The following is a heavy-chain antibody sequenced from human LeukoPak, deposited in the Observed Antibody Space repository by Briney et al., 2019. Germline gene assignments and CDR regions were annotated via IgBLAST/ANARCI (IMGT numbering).Heavy chain of an antibody. D-gene: IGHD3-22*01. Sequence: SETLSLTCTVSGGSISSYYWSWVRQPAGKGLEWIGRIYTSGSTNYNPSLKSRVTISVDKSKNQFSLKLSSVTAADTAVYYCARDSVHYYDSSGYSYYFDYWGQGTLVTVSS. CDR2: IYTSGST. CDR1: GGSISSYY. J-gene: IGHJ4*02. V-gene: IGHV4-4*07. CDR3: ARDSVHYYDSSGYSYYFDY.